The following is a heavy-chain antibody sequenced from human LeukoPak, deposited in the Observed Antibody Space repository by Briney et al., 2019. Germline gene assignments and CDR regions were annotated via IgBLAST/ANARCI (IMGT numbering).Heavy chain of an antibody. CDR2: ISSSSNYI. CDR3: ARKDTVTTYMDV. CDR1: GFTFSRYI. D-gene: IGHD5-18*01. Sequence: GGSLRLSCAASGFTFSRYIMNWLRQAPGKGLEWVSSISSSSNYIYYADSVKGRFTISRDNAKNSLYLQMNSLRAEDTAVYYFARKDTVTTYMDVWGKGTTVTVSS. V-gene: IGHV3-21*06. J-gene: IGHJ6*03.